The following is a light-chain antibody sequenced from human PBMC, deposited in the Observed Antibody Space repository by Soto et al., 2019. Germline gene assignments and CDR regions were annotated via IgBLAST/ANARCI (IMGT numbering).Light chain of an antibody. CDR1: QSVSSN. CDR2: GAS. CDR3: QQYNNWPQT. Sequence: EIVMTQSPATLSVSPGEGATLSCRASQSVSSNLAWYQQKPGQAPRLLIYGASTRATGIPARFSGSGSGTEFTLTIRRPPVEDFAVYYCQQYNNWPQTFGQGTKVDIK. V-gene: IGKV3-15*01. J-gene: IGKJ1*01.